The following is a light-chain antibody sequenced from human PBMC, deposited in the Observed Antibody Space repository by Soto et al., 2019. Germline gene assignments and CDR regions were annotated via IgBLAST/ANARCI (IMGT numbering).Light chain of an antibody. V-gene: IGKV3D-7*01. CDR2: GAS. Sequence: EIVMTQSPATLSLSPGERATLSCRASQSVSSSYLSWYQQKPGQAPRLLIYGASNRATGIPARFSGSGSGTDFTLTISSLEPEDFAVYYCQQRSNWPRALTFGGGTKVEIK. J-gene: IGKJ4*01. CDR1: QSVSSSY. CDR3: QQRSNWPRALT.